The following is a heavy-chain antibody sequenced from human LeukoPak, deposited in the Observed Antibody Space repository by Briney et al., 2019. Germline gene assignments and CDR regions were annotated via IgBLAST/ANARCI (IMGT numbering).Heavy chain of an antibody. Sequence: PGESLTLSCVASGFTFTKAWMSWVRQAPGKGLEWIARIKDGGGTTDYAAPVKGRFTISRDDSRNTVSLQMNSLKTEDIGAYYCTTDLGAYGDYLRNWGQGSLVTVSS. CDR3: TTDLGAYGDYLRN. D-gene: IGHD4-17*01. CDR1: GFTFTKAW. V-gene: IGHV3-15*01. J-gene: IGHJ1*01. CDR2: IKDGGGTT.